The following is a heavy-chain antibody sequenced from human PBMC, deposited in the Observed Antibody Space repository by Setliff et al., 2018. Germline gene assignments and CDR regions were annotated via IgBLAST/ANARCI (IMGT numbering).Heavy chain of an antibody. CDR1: GYTFTGYY. CDR3: AREGYRSTTTCFGILDH. J-gene: IGHJ4*02. Sequence: GASVKVSCKASGYTFTGYYMHWVRQAPGQGLEWVGWINPNSGDTNYAQKFQGRVTMTRDTSLSTAYMELSRLRSNDTAVYYCAREGYRSTTTCFGILDHWGQGTLVTVSS. V-gene: IGHV1-2*02. CDR2: INPNSGDT. D-gene: IGHD2-2*01.